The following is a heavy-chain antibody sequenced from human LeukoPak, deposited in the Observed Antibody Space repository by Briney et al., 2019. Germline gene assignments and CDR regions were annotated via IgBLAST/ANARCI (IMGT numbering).Heavy chain of an antibody. CDR2: IYYSGST. CDR3: ARGHYPTYFDY. V-gene: IGHV4-31*03. CDR1: GGSISSGGYY. Sequence: SQTLSLTCTVSGGSISSGGYYWSWIRQHPGTGLEWIGYIYYSGSTHYNPSLKSRVTISVDRSKNQFSLKLSSMTAADTAVYYCARGHYPTYFDYWGQGTLVTVTP. J-gene: IGHJ4*02. D-gene: IGHD3-10*01.